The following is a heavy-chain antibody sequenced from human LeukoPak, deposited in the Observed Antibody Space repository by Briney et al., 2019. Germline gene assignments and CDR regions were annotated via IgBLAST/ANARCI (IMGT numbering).Heavy chain of an antibody. CDR1: GDSISSRSYY. CDR2: IYYSGSP. CDR3: ATTTS. V-gene: IGHV4-39*01. Sequence: PSETLSLTYTVSGDSISSRSYYWGWIRQPPGKGLEWIGSIYYSGSPNYNPSLKSRVTISMDMSKNQFSLKLRSVTATDTAVYYCATTTSWGQGTLVAVSS. D-gene: IGHD4-11*01. J-gene: IGHJ4*02.